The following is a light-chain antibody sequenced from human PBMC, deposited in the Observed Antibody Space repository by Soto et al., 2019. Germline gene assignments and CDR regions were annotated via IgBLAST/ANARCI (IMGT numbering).Light chain of an antibody. CDR3: QQANSFPIT. CDR2: AAS. CDR1: QGVSSY. V-gene: IGKV1-12*01. Sequence: IQMTQSPASVSTSFGGRVTITCRASQGVSSYLAWYQQKPGKAPKLLIYAASSLQSGVPSRFSGSGFGTDFTLTIDSLQPEDFATYYCQQANSFPITFGQGTRLEI. J-gene: IGKJ5*01.